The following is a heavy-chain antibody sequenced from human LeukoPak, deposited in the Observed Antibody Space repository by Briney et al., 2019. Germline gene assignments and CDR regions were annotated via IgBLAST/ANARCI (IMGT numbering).Heavy chain of an antibody. J-gene: IGHJ4*02. CDR2: ISSSSSYI. Sequence: PGGSLRLSCAASGFTFSSYSMNWVRQAPGKGLEWVSSISSSSSYIYYADSVKGRFTISRDNAKNSLYLQMNRLRSDDTAVYYCARKTDHYDFWSGYYTAIDYWGQGTLVTVS. D-gene: IGHD3-3*01. CDR1: GFTFSSYS. CDR3: ARKTDHYDFWSGYYTAIDY. V-gene: IGHV3-21*04.